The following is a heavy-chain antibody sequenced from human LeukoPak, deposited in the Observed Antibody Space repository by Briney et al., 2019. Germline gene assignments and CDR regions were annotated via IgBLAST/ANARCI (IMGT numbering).Heavy chain of an antibody. Sequence: GGSLRLSCAVSGFTFSSYSMNWVRQAPGKGLEWVSSISTSGSYIYYADSVKGRFTISRDNAKNSLYLWMNSLRAEDTAVYYCAREDYNEHAGFDYWGQGTLVTVSS. CDR2: ISTSGSYI. CDR3: AREDYNEHAGFDY. V-gene: IGHV3-21*01. D-gene: IGHD4-11*01. J-gene: IGHJ4*02. CDR1: GFTFSSYS.